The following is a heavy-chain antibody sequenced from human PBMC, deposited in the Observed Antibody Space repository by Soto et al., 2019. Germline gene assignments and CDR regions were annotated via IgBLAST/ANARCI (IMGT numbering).Heavy chain of an antibody. V-gene: IGHV6-1*01. CDR1: GDSVSSNSAA. D-gene: IGHD1-7*01. CDR3: ARGTRNYGGWFDP. J-gene: IGHJ5*02. Sequence: SQTLSLTCAISGDSVSSNSAAWNRIRQSPSRGLEWLGRTYYRSKWYNDYAVSVKSRITINPDTSKNQFSLQLNSVTPEDTAVYYCARGTRNYGGWFDPWGQGTLVTFSS. CDR2: TYYRSKWYN.